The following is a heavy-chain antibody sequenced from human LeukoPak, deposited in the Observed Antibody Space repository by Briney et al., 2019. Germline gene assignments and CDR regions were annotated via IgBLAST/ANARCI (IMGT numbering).Heavy chain of an antibody. D-gene: IGHD6-13*01. CDR3: ARAPYSSSGHDLGYFQY. Sequence: SETLSLTCTVSGGSISSYYWGWIRQPPGKGLEWIGNFYYSGSTYYNPSLKSRVTTSVDTSKNQFSLQLSSVTAADTAVYYCARAPYSSSGHDLGYFQYWGQGTLVTVSS. CDR2: FYYSGST. J-gene: IGHJ1*01. V-gene: IGHV4-39*02. CDR1: GGSISSYY.